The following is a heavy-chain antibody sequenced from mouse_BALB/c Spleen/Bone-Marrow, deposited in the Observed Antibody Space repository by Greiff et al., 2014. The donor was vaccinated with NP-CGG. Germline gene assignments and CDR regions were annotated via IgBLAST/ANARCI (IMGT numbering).Heavy chain of an antibody. CDR1: GFTFSNYG. V-gene: IGHV5-6-3*01. J-gene: IGHJ3*01. CDR2: INSNGGTT. CDR3: ARGLYYVAYGPGFAY. Sequence: EVQLQQSGGGLVQPGGSLKLSCAASGFTFSNYGMSWVRQTPDKRLDLVATINSNGGTTYYPDSVKGRFTISRDNAKNTLYLQMSSLKSEDTAMYFCARGLYYVAYGPGFAYSGQGTLVTVSA. D-gene: IGHD2-13*01.